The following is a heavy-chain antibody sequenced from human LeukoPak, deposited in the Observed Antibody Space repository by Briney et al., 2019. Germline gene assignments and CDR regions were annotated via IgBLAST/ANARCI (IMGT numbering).Heavy chain of an antibody. J-gene: IGHJ3*01. CDR1: GFPFNTYN. Sequence: PGGSLRLSCAASGFPFNTYNMNWVRQAPGKGLEWVSSFYTTGKNIYYAASVKGRFIISRDNAKNSLYLHMNNLRAEDTAVYCCATRGAGQTGAFDFWSHGTIVIVSS. CDR2: FYTTGKNI. V-gene: IGHV3-21*01. D-gene: IGHD1-26*01. CDR3: ATRGAGQTGAFDF.